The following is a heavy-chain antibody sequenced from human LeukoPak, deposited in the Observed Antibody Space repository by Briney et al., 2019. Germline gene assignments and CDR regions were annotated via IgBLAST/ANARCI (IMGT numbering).Heavy chain of an antibody. CDR1: GFTFSSYA. Sequence: GGSLRLSCAASGFTFSSYAMSWVRQAPGKGLEWVSVTSGSGVNTYYADSVKGRFTISRDNSKNTLYLQMNSLRAEDTAVFFCAKSLTTVKRGNFDSWGQGTLVTVSS. J-gene: IGHJ4*02. CDR3: AKSLTTVKRGNFDS. V-gene: IGHV3-23*01. CDR2: TSGSGVNT. D-gene: IGHD4-17*01.